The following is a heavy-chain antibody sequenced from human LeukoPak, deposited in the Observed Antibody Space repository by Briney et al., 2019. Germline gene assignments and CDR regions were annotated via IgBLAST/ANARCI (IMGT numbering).Heavy chain of an antibody. CDR3: ARDRGYSSFDY. CDR2: IKEDGSEI. D-gene: IGHD4-23*01. J-gene: IGHJ4*02. V-gene: IGHV3-7*01. CDR1: GFSLSRYT. Sequence: GGSLRLSCVASGFSLSRYTMSWVRQAPGKGLEWVANIKEDGSEINYVDSVKGRFTISRDNAKNSLFLQMNSLRVEDTAVYYCARDRGYSSFDYWGQGTLVTVSS.